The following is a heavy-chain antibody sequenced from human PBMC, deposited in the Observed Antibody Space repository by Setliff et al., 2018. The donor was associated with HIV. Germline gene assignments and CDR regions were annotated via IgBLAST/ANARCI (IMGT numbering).Heavy chain of an antibody. D-gene: IGHD1-7*01. CDR1: GFTVSSNY. Sequence: GGSLRLSCAASGFTVSSNYMSWVRQAPGKGLEWVSVIYSGGSTYYADSVKGRFTISRDNSKNTLYLQMNSLRAEDTAVYYCARVRITGTTRWFDPWGQGTLVTVSS. V-gene: IGHV3-53*01. J-gene: IGHJ5*02. CDR3: ARVRITGTTRWFDP. CDR2: IYSGGST.